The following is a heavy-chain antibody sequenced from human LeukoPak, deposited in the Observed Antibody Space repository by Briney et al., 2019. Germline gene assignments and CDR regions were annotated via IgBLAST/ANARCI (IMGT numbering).Heavy chain of an antibody. CDR1: GGSISSSSYY. D-gene: IGHD5-12*01. Sequence: NPSETLSLTCTVSGGSISSSSYYWGWIRQPPGKGLEWIGSIYYSGSTYYNPSLKSRVTISVDTSKNQFSLKLSSVTAADTAVYYCARHTDPWLQYNYYYYYGMDVWGQGTTVTVSS. CDR2: IYYSGST. V-gene: IGHV4-39*01. CDR3: ARHTDPWLQYNYYYYYGMDV. J-gene: IGHJ6*02.